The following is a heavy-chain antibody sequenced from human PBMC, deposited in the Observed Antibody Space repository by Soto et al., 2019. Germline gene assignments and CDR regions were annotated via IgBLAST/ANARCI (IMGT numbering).Heavy chain of an antibody. CDR2: IYPGDSDT. Sequence: GESLKISCKGSGYSFTSYWIGWVRQMPGKGLEWMGIIYPGDSDTRYSPSFQGQVTISADKSISTAYLQWSSLKASDTAMYYCARLGALAPHDYGDYTSDYWGQGTLVTVSS. CDR3: ARLGALAPHDYGDYTSDY. J-gene: IGHJ4*02. CDR1: GYSFTSYW. V-gene: IGHV5-51*01. D-gene: IGHD4-17*01.